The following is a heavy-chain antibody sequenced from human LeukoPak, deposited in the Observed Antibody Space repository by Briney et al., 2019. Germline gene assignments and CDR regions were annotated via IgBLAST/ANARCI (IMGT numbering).Heavy chain of an antibody. Sequence: SGPTLVNPTQTLTLTCTFSGFSLSTSGVGVGWIRQPPGKALEWLALIYWDDDKRYSPSLKSRLTITKDTSKNQVVLTMTNMDPVDTATYYCAHRRAGYCSGGSCYGGYYFDYWGQGTLVTVSS. D-gene: IGHD2-15*01. CDR3: AHRRAGYCSGGSCYGGYYFDY. J-gene: IGHJ4*02. CDR1: GFSLSTSGVG. V-gene: IGHV2-5*02. CDR2: IYWDDDK.